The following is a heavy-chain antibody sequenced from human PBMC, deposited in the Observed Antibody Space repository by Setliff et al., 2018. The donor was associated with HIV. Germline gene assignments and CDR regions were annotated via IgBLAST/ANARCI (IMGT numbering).Heavy chain of an antibody. CDR3: ARLVSRRAGVDY. V-gene: IGHV3-21*03. J-gene: IGHJ4*02. CDR1: GFTFRNHA. Sequence: PGGSLRLSCAASGFTFRNHAMNWVRQAPGKGLEWVSAVSGTGGETYYADSVKGRFTISRDNAKNSLYLQMNSLRAEDTAVYYCARLVSRRAGVDYWGQGTQVTVSS. CDR2: VSGTGGET. D-gene: IGHD4-17*01.